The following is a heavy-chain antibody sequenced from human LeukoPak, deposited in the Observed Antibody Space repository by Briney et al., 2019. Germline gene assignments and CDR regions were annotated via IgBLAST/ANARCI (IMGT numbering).Heavy chain of an antibody. CDR3: ARGGKSLAFDI. D-gene: IGHD4-23*01. Sequence: GGSLRLYCAASGFTVSSNYMSWVRQAPGKGLEWVSIISDSGGTTYYADSVKGRFTISRDNSKSTLYPQMNSLRPEDTAVYFCARGGKSLAFDIWGQGTMVTVSS. V-gene: IGHV3-53*01. CDR2: ISDSGGTT. CDR1: GFTVSSNY. J-gene: IGHJ3*02.